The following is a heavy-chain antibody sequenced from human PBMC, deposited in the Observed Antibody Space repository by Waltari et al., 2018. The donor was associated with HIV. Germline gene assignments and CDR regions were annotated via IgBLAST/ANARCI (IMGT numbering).Heavy chain of an antibody. J-gene: IGHJ4*02. Sequence: QVQLQESGPGLVKPSETLSLTCTVSGGDISSYYSTWIRPPPGKGLEWIGYIYYSGSTNYNPSLKRRVTISVDTSKNQFSLKLSSVTAADTAVYYCARAVVGATSPFDYWGQGTLVTVSS. V-gene: IGHV4-59*01. D-gene: IGHD1-26*01. CDR2: IYYSGST. CDR1: GGDISSYY. CDR3: ARAVVGATSPFDY.